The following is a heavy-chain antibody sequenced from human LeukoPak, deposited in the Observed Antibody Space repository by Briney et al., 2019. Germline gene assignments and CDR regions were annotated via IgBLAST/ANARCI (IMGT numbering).Heavy chain of an antibody. D-gene: IGHD3-9*01. V-gene: IGHV1-2*02. CDR3: ARDAATYCDILTPGSAIDY. J-gene: IGHJ4*02. CDR1: GYTFTGYY. Sequence: ASVKVSCKAYGYTFTGYYMHWVRQAPGQGLEWMGWINPNTGDTNYAQKFQDRVTITRDTSISTAYMELSRLRSDDTAVYYCARDAATYCDILTPGSAIDYWGQGTLVTVSS. CDR2: INPNTGDT.